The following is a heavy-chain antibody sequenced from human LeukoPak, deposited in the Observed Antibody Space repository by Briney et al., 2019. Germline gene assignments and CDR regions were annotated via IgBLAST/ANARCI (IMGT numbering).Heavy chain of an antibody. CDR1: GFTFSRVA. J-gene: IGHJ6*03. Sequence: GGALRLSCEPSGFTFSRVAMHWVRQAPGKGLEWVAVTSADESHRYYAESVEGRFTISRDNSKDVLYLQMNSLRAEDTAVYYCAKEGTPSGSYAYYYYYMDVWGKGTTVTVSS. V-gene: IGHV3-30-3*01. CDR2: TSADESHR. D-gene: IGHD1-26*01. CDR3: AKEGTPSGSYAYYYYYMDV.